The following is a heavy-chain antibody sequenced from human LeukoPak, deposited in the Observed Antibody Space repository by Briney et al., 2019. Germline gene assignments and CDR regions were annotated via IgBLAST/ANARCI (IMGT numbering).Heavy chain of an antibody. Sequence: PGGSLRLSCAASGFTFSDYYMSWIRQAPGKGLEWVSYISGSSTFTNFADSVRGRFTISRDNAKNSLYLQMNGLRAEDTAVYYCARGRELLGWYFDLWGRGTLVTVSS. D-gene: IGHD1-7*01. CDR2: ISGSSTFT. CDR1: GFTFSDYY. J-gene: IGHJ2*01. V-gene: IGHV3-11*05. CDR3: ARGRELLGWYFDL.